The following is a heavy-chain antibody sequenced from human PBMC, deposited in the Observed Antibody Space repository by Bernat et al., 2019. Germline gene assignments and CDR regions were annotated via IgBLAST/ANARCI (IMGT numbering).Heavy chain of an antibody. J-gene: IGHJ4*02. CDR2: ISGSGGST. CDR1: GFTFSSYA. CDR3: AKAILSLVRGVTPGYYFDY. V-gene: IGHV3-23*01. Sequence: EVQLLESGGGLVQPGGSLRLSCAASGFTFSSYAMSWVRQAPGKGLEWVSAISGSGGSTYYADSVKGRFTISRDNSKNTLYLQMNSLRAEDTAVYYCAKAILSLVRGVTPGYYFDYWGQGTLVTVSS. D-gene: IGHD3-10*01.